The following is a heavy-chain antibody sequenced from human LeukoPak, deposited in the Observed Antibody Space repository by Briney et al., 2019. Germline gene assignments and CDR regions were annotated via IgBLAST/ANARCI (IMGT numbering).Heavy chain of an antibody. CDR3: VRGGIAAPIFDY. D-gene: IGHD6-13*01. Sequence: GASVKVSCKASGYTLTGYYMHWVRQAPGQGLERMGWINPNSGGTNYAQKFQGRVTMTRDTSISTAYMELSRLRSDDTAVYYCVRGGIAAPIFDYWGQGTLVTVSS. CDR2: INPNSGGT. V-gene: IGHV1-2*02. J-gene: IGHJ4*02. CDR1: GYTLTGYY.